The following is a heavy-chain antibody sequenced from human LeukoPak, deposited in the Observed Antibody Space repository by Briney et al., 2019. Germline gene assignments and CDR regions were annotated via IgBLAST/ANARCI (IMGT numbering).Heavy chain of an antibody. Sequence: GASVKVSCKVSGYTLTELSVHWVRQAPGQGLEWMGWINPNSGGTNYAQKFQGRVTMTRDTSISTAYMELSRLRSDDTAVYYCARVSSWELLLSWFDPWGQGTLVTVSS. CDR1: GYTLTELS. CDR3: ARVSSWELLLSWFDP. CDR2: INPNSGGT. V-gene: IGHV1-2*02. J-gene: IGHJ5*02. D-gene: IGHD1-26*01.